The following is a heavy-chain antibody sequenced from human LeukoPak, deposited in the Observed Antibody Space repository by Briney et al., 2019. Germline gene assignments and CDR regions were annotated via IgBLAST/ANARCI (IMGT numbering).Heavy chain of an antibody. V-gene: IGHV3-7*03. CDR1: GFTFSSYW. Sequence: GGSLRLSCAVSGFTFSSYWMSWVRQAPGKGLEWVANIRQDGSEKYYVDSVKSRYTISRDNAKNSLYLQMNSLRAEDTAVYYCARDKGDDEGSKFDFWGQGTLVTVSS. D-gene: IGHD5-24*01. CDR2: IRQDGSEK. J-gene: IGHJ4*02. CDR3: ARDKGDDEGSKFDF.